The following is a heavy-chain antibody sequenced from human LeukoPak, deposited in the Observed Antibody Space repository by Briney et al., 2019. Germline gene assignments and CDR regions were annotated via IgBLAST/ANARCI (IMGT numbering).Heavy chain of an antibody. V-gene: IGHV3-21*01. CDR3: ARDLRTDIVVVPAAMRHYYYGMDV. J-gene: IGHJ6*02. Sequence: GGSLRLSCSASGFVFSDYPLHWIRQAPGKGLEWVSSISSSSSYIYYADSVKGRFTISRDNAKNSLYLQMNSLRAEDTAVYYCARDLRTDIVVVPAAMRHYYYGMDVWGQGTTVTVSS. D-gene: IGHD2-2*01. CDR2: ISSSSSYI. CDR1: GFVFSDYP.